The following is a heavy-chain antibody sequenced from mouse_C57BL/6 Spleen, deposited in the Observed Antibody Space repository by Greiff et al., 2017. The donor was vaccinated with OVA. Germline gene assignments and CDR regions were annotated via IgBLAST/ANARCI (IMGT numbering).Heavy chain of an antibody. CDR1: GFTFSSYA. D-gene: IGHD1-1*01. V-gene: IGHV5-9-1*02. J-gene: IGHJ4*01. CDR3: TRGPGSSYAMDY. CDR2: ISSGGDYI. Sequence: EVQVVESGEGLVKPGGSLKLSCAASGFTFSSYAMSWVRQTPEKRLEWVAYISSGGDYIYYADTVKGRFTISRDNARNTLYLQMSSLKSEDTAMYYCTRGPGSSYAMDYWGQGTSVTVSS.